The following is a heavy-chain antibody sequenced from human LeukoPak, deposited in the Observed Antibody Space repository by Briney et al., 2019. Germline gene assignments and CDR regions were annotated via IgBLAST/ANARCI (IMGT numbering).Heavy chain of an antibody. CDR1: GFTFSSYS. J-gene: IGHJ5*02. V-gene: IGHV3-21*01. D-gene: IGHD2-15*01. CDR2: ISSSSSYI. CDR3: ARALSGGKGWFDP. Sequence: KSGGSLRLSCAASGFTFSSYSMNWVRQAPGKGLEWVSSISSSSSYIYYADSVKGRFTISRDNAKNSLYLQMNSLRAEDTAVYYCARALSGGKGWFDPWGQGTLVTVSS.